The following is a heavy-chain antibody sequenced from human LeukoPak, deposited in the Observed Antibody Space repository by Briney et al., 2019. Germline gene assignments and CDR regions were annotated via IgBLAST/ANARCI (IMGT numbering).Heavy chain of an antibody. CDR2: INTSGST. V-gene: IGHV4-4*07. J-gene: IGHJ4*02. D-gene: IGHD2-2*01. CDR1: GGSISSYY. Sequence: SETLSLTCTVSGGSISSYYWSWIRQPAGKGLEWIGRINTSGSTNYNPSLKSRVTMSVDTSKNQFSLKLSSVTAADTAVYYCARELVPAAAFDYWGQGTLVTVSS. CDR3: ARELVPAAAFDY.